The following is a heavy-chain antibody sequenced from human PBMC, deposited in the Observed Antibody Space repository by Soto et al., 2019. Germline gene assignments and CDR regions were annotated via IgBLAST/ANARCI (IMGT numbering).Heavy chain of an antibody. D-gene: IGHD5-12*01. CDR1: GYTFTNYG. CDR2: ISTYNGNT. J-gene: IGHJ4*02. CDR3: ARRGYSDYEGRYYFDS. Sequence: QVQLVQSGAEVKKPGASVKVSCKASGYTFTNYGITWVRQAPGQGLEWMGWISTYNGNTNYAQKLQGRVTMTTDTFTRTAYMELRSLRSDDTAVYYCARRGYSDYEGRYYFDSWGQGTLVTFSS. V-gene: IGHV1-18*01.